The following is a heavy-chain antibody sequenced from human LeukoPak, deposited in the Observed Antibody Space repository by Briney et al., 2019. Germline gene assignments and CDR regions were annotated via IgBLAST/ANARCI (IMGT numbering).Heavy chain of an antibody. CDR2: IYTSGST. Sequence: SETLSLTCAVYGGSFSGYYWSWIRQPAGKGLEWIGRIYTSGSTNYNPSLKSRVTMSVDTSKNQFSLKLSSVTAADTAVYYCARLYSGSYYDYFDYWGQGTLVTVSS. D-gene: IGHD1-26*01. CDR1: GGSFSGYY. J-gene: IGHJ4*02. V-gene: IGHV4-59*10. CDR3: ARLYSGSYYDYFDY.